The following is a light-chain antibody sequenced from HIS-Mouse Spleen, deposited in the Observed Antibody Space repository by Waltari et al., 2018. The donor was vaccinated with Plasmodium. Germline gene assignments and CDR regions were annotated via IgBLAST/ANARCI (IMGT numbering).Light chain of an antibody. CDR1: QGISSY. CDR2: AAS. Sequence: AIRMTPSPSSFSASTGARVNITCRTSQGISSYLAWYQQKPGKAPKLLIYAASTLQSGVPSRFSGSGSGTDFTLTISCLQSEDFATYYCQQYYSYLLTFGGGTKVEIK. V-gene: IGKV1-8*01. CDR3: QQYYSYLLT. J-gene: IGKJ4*01.